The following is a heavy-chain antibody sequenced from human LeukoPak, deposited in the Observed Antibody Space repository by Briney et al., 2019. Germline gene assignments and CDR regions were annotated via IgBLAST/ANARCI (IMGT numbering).Heavy chain of an antibody. CDR2: ISYDGSNK. Sequence: GGSLRLSCAASGFTFSSYGMHWVRQAPGKGLEWVAVISYDGSNKYYADPVKGRFTISRDNSKNTLYLQMNSLRAEDTAVYYCAKGGWFGELGFDYWGQGTLVTVSS. CDR1: GFTFSSYG. CDR3: AKGGWFGELGFDY. D-gene: IGHD3-10*01. V-gene: IGHV3-30*18. J-gene: IGHJ4*02.